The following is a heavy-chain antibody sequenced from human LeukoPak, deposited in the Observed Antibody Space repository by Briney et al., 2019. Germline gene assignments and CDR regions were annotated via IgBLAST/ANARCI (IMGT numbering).Heavy chain of an antibody. D-gene: IGHD2-15*01. CDR1: GFSFSNYA. J-gene: IGHJ4*02. V-gene: IGHV3-23*01. CDR3: AKALAWAFDY. CDR2: LSGSGDST. Sequence: GGSLRLSCAASGFSFSNYAMSWVRHAPGKGLAWVSALSGSGDSTYYADSVKGRFTISRDNAKNTLYLQMNSLRADDTAIYYCAKALAWAFDYWGRGTLVTVSS.